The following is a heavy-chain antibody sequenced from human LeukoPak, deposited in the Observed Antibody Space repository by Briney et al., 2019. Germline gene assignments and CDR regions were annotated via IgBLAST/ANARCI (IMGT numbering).Heavy chain of an antibody. D-gene: IGHD3-3*01. J-gene: IGHJ3*02. Sequence: GGSLRLSCAASGFTFSSYSMNWVRQAPGKGLEWVSSISSSSSYIYYADSVKGRFTISRDNAKNSLYLQMNSLRAEDTAVYYCARDFASDFLAKSRIDAFDIWGQGTMVTVSS. CDR2: ISSSSSYI. CDR3: ARDFASDFLAKSRIDAFDI. V-gene: IGHV3-21*01. CDR1: GFTFSSYS.